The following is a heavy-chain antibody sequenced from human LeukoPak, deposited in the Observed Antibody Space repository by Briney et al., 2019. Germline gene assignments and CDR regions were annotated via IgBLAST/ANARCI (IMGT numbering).Heavy chain of an antibody. V-gene: IGHV3-21*01. CDR2: ITSSSSNI. CDR1: GFTFSTYS. J-gene: IGHJ6*04. CDR3: AGGPTMKMDV. Sequence: PGGSLRLSCAASGFTFSTYSMTWVRQAPGKGLEWVSSITSSSSNIYYADSVKGRFTISRDNAKNSLYLQMNSLRAEDTAVYYCAGGPTMKMDVWGKGTTVTVSS. D-gene: IGHD3-22*01.